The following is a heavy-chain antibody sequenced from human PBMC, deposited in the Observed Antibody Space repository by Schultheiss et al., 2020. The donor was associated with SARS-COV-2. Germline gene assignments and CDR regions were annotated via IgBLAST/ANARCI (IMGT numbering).Heavy chain of an antibody. CDR1: GGSISSSN. CDR3: ARAPVARYGMDV. J-gene: IGHJ6*02. D-gene: IGHD6-19*01. Sequence: GGSLRLSCAVSGGSISSSNWWSWVRQAPGKGLEWVSYISSSGSTIYYADSVKGRFTISRDNSKNTLYLQMNSLRAEDTAVYYCARAPVARYGMDVWGQGTTVTVSS. CDR2: ISSSGSTI. V-gene: IGHV3-48*01.